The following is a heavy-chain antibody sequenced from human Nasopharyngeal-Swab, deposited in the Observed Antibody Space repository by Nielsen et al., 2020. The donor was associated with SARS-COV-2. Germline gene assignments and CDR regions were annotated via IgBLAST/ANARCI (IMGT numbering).Heavy chain of an antibody. V-gene: IGHV3-74*01. CDR1: GFTFSAYW. Sequence: GESLKISCEVSGFTFSAYWMHWVCQTPGLGLVWVSRINEYSTIKTYADSVMGRFTVSRDNIQNTLYLQMHSLRAEDTGVYYCVRDLAGAFGSWGQGTLVTVSS. CDR2: INEYSTIK. J-gene: IGHJ5*01. CDR3: VRDLAGAFGS. D-gene: IGHD3-10*01.